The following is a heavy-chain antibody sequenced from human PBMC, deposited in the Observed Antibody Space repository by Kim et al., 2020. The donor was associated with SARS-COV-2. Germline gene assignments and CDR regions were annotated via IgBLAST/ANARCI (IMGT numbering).Heavy chain of an antibody. Sequence: GGSLRLSCAASGFTFSSYGMHWVRQAPGKGLEWVAVISYDGSNKYYADSVKGRFTISRDNSKNTLYLQMNSLRAEDTAVYYCAIRRNQLLLNYYYGMDVWGQGTTVTVSS. V-gene: IGHV3-30*03. CDR3: AIRRNQLLLNYYYGMDV. J-gene: IGHJ6*02. CDR1: GFTFSSYG. CDR2: ISYDGSNK. D-gene: IGHD2-2*01.